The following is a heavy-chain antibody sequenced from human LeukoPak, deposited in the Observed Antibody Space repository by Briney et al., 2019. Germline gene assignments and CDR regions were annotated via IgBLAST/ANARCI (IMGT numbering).Heavy chain of an antibody. CDR2: ISYDGSNK. Sequence: GESLKISCAASGFTFSSYAMHWVRQAPGKGLEWVAVISYDGSNKYYADSVKGRFTTSRDNSKNTLYLQMNSLRAEDTAVYYCARGGAQSPPYYDFWSGHFDYWGQGTLVTVSS. D-gene: IGHD3-3*01. CDR1: GFTFSSYA. CDR3: ARGGAQSPPYYDFWSGHFDY. V-gene: IGHV3-30*04. J-gene: IGHJ4*02.